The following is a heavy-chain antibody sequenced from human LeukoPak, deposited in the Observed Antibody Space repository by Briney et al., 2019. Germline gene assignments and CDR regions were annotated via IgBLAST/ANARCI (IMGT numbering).Heavy chain of an antibody. CDR3: ASSVDYDILTGLDY. J-gene: IGHJ4*02. D-gene: IGHD3-9*01. CDR2: INHSGST. CDR1: GGPFSGYY. V-gene: IGHV4-34*01. Sequence: PSETLSLTCAVYGGPFSGYYWNWIRQSPGKGLEWIGEINHSGSTNYNPSLKSRVTISVDTSKNQFSLRLSSVTAADTAVYYCASSVDYDILTGLDYWGQGTLVTVSS.